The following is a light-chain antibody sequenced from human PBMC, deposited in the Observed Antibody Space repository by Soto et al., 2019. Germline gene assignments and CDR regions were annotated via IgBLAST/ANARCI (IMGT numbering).Light chain of an antibody. V-gene: IGKV3-20*01. Sequence: IVVTQSPGSLSLSPGEGASLSCRTSQNIYSNYLAWYQHKPGRSPRLLIYHSSTRAAGTPDRFSGSGSGTDFALTISRLEPEDFAVYYCQQYGDPPYTVGQGTRVEIK. CDR3: QQYGDPPYT. J-gene: IGKJ2*01. CDR2: HSS. CDR1: QNIYSNY.